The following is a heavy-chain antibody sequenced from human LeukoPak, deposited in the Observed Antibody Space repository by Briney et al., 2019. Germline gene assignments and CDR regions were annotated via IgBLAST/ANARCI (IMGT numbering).Heavy chain of an antibody. J-gene: IGHJ4*02. Sequence: ASVTVSCKVSGYTLTELSMHWVRQAPGKGLEWMGGFDPEDGETIYAQKFQGRVTMTEDTSTDTAYMELSSLRFEDTAVYYCATLGVLRDSSGYPYRDYWGQGTLVTVSS. CDR1: GYTLTELS. CDR3: ATLGVLRDSSGYPYRDY. CDR2: FDPEDGET. D-gene: IGHD3-22*01. V-gene: IGHV1-24*01.